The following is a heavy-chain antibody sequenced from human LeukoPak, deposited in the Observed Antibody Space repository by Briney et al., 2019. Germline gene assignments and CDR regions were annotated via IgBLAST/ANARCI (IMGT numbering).Heavy chain of an antibody. V-gene: IGHV1-3*03. CDR3: ARSLYSNYDFWSGHDAFDI. Sequence: ASVKVSCKASGYTFTSYAMHWVRQAPGQRLEWMGWINAGNGNTKYSQEFQGRVTITRDTSASTAYMELSSLRSEDMAVYYCARSLYSNYDFWSGHDAFDIWGQGTMVTVSS. CDR2: INAGNGNT. D-gene: IGHD3-3*01. CDR1: GYTFTSYA. J-gene: IGHJ3*02.